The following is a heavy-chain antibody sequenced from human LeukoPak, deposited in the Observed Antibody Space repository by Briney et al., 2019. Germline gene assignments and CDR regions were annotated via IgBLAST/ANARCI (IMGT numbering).Heavy chain of an antibody. Sequence: GESLKISCKGSGYRFTDYWIGWVRQMPGKVLEWMGIIYPGDSDTRYSPSFQGQVPISAAKSINTAHLQWSSLKASDSAMYYCARGAAGTTPDYSYFGLDVWGQGTTVRASS. CDR3: ARGAAGTTPDYSYFGLDV. CDR1: GYRFTDYW. D-gene: IGHD1-7*01. J-gene: IGHJ6*02. V-gene: IGHV5-51*01. CDR2: IYPGDSDT.